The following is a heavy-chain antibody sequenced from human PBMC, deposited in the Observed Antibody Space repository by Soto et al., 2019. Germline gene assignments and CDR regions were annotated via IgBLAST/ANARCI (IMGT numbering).Heavy chain of an antibody. CDR3: ARGRLNYGDSSFDP. D-gene: IGHD4-17*01. Sequence: ASVKVSCKASCYSFTSYGIHWVRQAPGQGLEWMAWISGYNGNTKYAQKLQGRVTMTTDTSTSTAYMELRSLRSDDTAMYYCARGRLNYGDSSFDPWGQGTLVTVSS. CDR2: ISGYNGNT. CDR1: CYSFTSYG. J-gene: IGHJ5*02. V-gene: IGHV1-18*01.